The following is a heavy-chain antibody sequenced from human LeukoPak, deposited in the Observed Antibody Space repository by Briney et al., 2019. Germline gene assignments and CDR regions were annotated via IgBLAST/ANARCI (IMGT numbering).Heavy chain of an antibody. Sequence: PGGSLRLSCAASGFTLSSYWMYWVRQAPGKGLVWVSLVSLDGSTTTYADSVKGRFTISRDNAKNTLFLQMNSLKAEDTAVYYCARGAYYYGSGNMDVWGKGTTVTISS. CDR3: ARGAYYYGSGNMDV. V-gene: IGHV3-74*01. J-gene: IGHJ6*03. CDR2: VSLDGSTT. CDR1: GFTLSSYW. D-gene: IGHD3-10*01.